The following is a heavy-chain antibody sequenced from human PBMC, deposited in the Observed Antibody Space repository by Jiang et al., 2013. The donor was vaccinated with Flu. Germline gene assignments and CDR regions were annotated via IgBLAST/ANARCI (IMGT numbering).Heavy chain of an antibody. D-gene: IGHD7-27*01. CDR3: AKYRLGIYWHFDL. V-gene: IGHV3-23*01. CDR1: GFTFSSYA. CDR2: TSGSGGVT. J-gene: IGHJ2*01. Sequence: LVHPGGSLRLSCAASGFTFSSYAMSWVRQAPGKGLEWVSATSGSGGVTYYADSVKGRFTISRDNSKNTLYLQMNSLRVEETAVYYCAKYRLGIYWHFDLWGRGTWSLSPQ.